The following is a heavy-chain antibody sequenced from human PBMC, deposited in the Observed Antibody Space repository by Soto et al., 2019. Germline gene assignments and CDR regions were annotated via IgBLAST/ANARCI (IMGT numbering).Heavy chain of an antibody. J-gene: IGHJ4*02. D-gene: IGHD3-22*01. CDR3: AKGYDSSGYYSYHFDY. Sequence: GGSLRLSCAASRFTFSSYAMSWVRQAPGKGREWVSTITGSGGRTYYGDSVKGRFTISRDNSKNTLYLQMNSLRAEDTAVYYCAKGYDSSGYYSYHFDYWGLGTLVTVSS. CDR2: ITGSGGRT. V-gene: IGHV3-23*01. CDR1: RFTFSSYA.